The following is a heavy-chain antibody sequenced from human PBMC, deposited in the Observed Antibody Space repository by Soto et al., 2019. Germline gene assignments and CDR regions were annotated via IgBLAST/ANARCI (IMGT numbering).Heavy chain of an antibody. D-gene: IGHD3-10*01. CDR2: VSSNDTS. J-gene: IGHJ6*02. CDR3: ARERIVTVPAGRGTLYNYFGVDV. V-gene: IGHV4-59*06. CDR1: GGSISSYY. Sequence: SETLSLTCTVSGGSISSYYWSWIRQPAGKGLEWIGYVSSNDTSSYHPSLESRLTISLDTSKNRFSLRLTSMTAADAAVYFCARERIVTVPAGRGTLYNYFGVDVWGQGTTVTVSS.